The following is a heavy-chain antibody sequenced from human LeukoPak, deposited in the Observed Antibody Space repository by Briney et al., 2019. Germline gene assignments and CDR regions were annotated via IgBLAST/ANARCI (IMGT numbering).Heavy chain of an antibody. J-gene: IGHJ4*02. V-gene: IGHV3-48*01. Sequence: GGSLRLSCAASGFTFSSYSMNWVRQAPGKGLEWVSYISSSSSTIYYADSVKGRFTISRDNAKNSLYLQMNSLRAEDTAVYYCARDPEGIAVAGTGYWGQGTLVTVSS. CDR1: GFTFSSYS. CDR2: ISSSSSTI. CDR3: ARDPEGIAVAGTGY. D-gene: IGHD6-19*01.